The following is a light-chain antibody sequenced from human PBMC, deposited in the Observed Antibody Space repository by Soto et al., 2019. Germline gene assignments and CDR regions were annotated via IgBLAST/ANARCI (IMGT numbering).Light chain of an antibody. CDR3: QQYSNWPRT. CDR2: GAS. Sequence: VLKQSPGTLSLSTGERATLSCSASQSVSSSYLAWYQQKPGQAPRLLIYGASTRATGIPARFSGSGSGTEFTLTISSLQSEDFAVYYCQQYSNWPRTFGQGTKVDIK. CDR1: QSVSSSY. V-gene: IGKV3-15*01. J-gene: IGKJ1*01.